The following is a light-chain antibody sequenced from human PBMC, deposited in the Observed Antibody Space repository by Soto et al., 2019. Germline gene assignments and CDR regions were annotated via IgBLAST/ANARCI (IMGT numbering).Light chain of an antibody. CDR3: QQLNSYPFT. V-gene: IGKV1-9*01. J-gene: IGKJ5*01. Sequence: DIQLTQSPSFLSASVGDRVTITCRASQGVKNDLVWFEQRSGKAPKLLIFGASTLESGVPSRFSGSGAGTEFNLTISSLQPEDFATYYCQQLNSYPFTFGQGTRLEIK. CDR2: GAS. CDR1: QGVKND.